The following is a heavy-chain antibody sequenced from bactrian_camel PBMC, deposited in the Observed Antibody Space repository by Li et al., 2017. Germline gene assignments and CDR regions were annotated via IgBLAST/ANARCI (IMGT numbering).Heavy chain of an antibody. J-gene: IGHJ4*01. V-gene: IGHV3S53*01. D-gene: IGHD7*01. Sequence: ASEDIFSHNCAGWLRQLPGKERERVATIRSSGAATYADSVKGRFTISRDSAKRILYLQMINLEPEDTAMYFCAADMSPYAMCTYDYWGQGTQVTVSS. CDR1: EDIFSHNC. CDR2: IRSSGAA. CDR3: AADMSPYAMCTYDY.